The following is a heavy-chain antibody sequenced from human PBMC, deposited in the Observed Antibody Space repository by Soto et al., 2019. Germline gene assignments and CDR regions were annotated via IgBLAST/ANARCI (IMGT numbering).Heavy chain of an antibody. Sequence: PSQPLSLTCAISGDSVSSNSAAWNWIRQSPSRGLEWLGRTYYRSKWYNDYAVSVKSRITINPDTSKNQFSLQLNSVTPEDTAVYYCARDKRITGTKYNWFDPWGQGTLVTVSS. CDR3: ARDKRITGTKYNWFDP. V-gene: IGHV6-1*01. CDR1: GDSVSSNSAA. CDR2: TYYRSKWYN. D-gene: IGHD1-7*01. J-gene: IGHJ5*02.